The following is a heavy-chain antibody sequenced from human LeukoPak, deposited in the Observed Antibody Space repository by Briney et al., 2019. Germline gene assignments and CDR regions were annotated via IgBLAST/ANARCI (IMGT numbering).Heavy chain of an antibody. J-gene: IGHJ3*02. CDR2: INWNGGST. CDR1: GFTFDDYG. Sequence: GGSLRLSCAASGFTFDDYGMSWVRQAPGKGLEWVSGINWNGGSTGYVDSVKGRFTISRDNAKNSLYLQMNSLRAEDTALYYCARHYDYVWGSYRYTNDAFGIWGQGTMVTVSS. V-gene: IGHV3-20*04. D-gene: IGHD3-16*02. CDR3: ARHYDYVWGSYRYTNDAFGI.